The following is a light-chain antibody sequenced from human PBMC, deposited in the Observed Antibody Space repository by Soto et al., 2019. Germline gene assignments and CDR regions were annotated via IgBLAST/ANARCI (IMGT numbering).Light chain of an antibody. CDR1: QSVGSN. CDR3: QQYNNWPPDRT. J-gene: IGKJ1*01. V-gene: IGKV3-15*01. CDR2: GAS. Sequence: EIVITQSPATLSVSPGERATLSCRASQSVGSNLAWYQQKPGQAPRLLIYGASTRATGNPARFSGSGSGTEFTLTITSLQSEDFAIYFCQQYNNWPPDRTFGQGTKVEIK.